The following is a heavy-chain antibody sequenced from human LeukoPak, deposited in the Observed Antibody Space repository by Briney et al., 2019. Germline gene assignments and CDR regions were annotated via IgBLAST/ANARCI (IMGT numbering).Heavy chain of an antibody. J-gene: IGHJ4*02. Sequence: GASVKISCKGSGYSFTSYWIGWVRQMPGKGLEWMGIIYPGDSDTRYSPSFQGQVTISADKSISTAYLQWSSLKTSDTAMYYCAREPDSSGYSFDYWGQGTLVTVSS. CDR1: GYSFTSYW. V-gene: IGHV5-51*01. D-gene: IGHD3-22*01. CDR2: IYPGDSDT. CDR3: AREPDSSGYSFDY.